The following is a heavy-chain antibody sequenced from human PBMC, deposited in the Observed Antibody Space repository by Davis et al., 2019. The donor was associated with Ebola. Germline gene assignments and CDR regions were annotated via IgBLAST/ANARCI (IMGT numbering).Heavy chain of an antibody. V-gene: IGHV3-48*02. D-gene: IGHD4-17*01. J-gene: IGHJ6*02. CDR2: ISSSSSTI. Sequence: GGSLRLSCAASGFTFSSYSMNWVRQAPGKGLEWVSSISSSSSTIKYADSVKGRFTISRDNAKNSLYLEMNSLRDDDTAVYYCARAPYGVYVGNYYYYYGMDVWGQGTTVTVSS. CDR1: GFTFSSYS. CDR3: ARAPYGVYVGNYYYYYGMDV.